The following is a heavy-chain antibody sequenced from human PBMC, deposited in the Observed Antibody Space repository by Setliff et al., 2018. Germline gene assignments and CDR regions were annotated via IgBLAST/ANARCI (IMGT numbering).Heavy chain of an antibody. CDR2: IRQDGTNK. Sequence: GESLKISCVASGFTISNYWMAWVRQAPGKGLEWVADIRQDGTNKYYMDSVEGRFTISRDNSKNSVYLQMNSLRAEDTALYRCAREVWTIYDKSWSGYTDLWGQGTQVTSPQ. D-gene: IGHD3-3*01. J-gene: IGHJ5*02. CDR1: GFTISNYW. V-gene: IGHV3-7*03. CDR3: AREVWTIYDKSWSGYTDL.